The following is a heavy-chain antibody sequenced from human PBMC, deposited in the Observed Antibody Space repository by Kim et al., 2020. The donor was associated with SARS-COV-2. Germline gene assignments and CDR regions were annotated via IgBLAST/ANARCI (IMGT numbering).Heavy chain of an antibody. D-gene: IGHD3-10*01. CDR2: ISDSGGST. Sequence: GGSLRLSCAAAGFTFSSYAMSWVRQAPGKGLEWVSAISDSGGSTYYVDSVKGRFTISRDNSKNTLYLQMNSLRVEDTAVYYCAKGKGPPAYSSGAYWGQGTLVTVSS. CDR1: GFTFSSYA. V-gene: IGHV3-23*01. CDR3: AKGKGPPAYSSGAY. J-gene: IGHJ4*02.